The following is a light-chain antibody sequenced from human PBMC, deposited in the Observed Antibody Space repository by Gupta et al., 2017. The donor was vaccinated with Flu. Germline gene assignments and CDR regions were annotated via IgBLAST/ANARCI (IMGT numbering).Light chain of an antibody. Sequence: EIVLTQSPGTLSLSPGERATLSCRASRGLSSSYLAWYQQKPGQAPRLLVYSTSIRATGIPERFSGSGSGTDFTLTIRRLEPEDSAVYYCQHDVRSETFGQGTKVEIQ. V-gene: IGKV3-20*01. CDR2: STS. CDR3: QHDVRSET. CDR1: RGLSSSY. J-gene: IGKJ1*01.